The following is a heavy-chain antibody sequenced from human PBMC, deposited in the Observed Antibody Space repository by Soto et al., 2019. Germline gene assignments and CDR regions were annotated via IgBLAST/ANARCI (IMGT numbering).Heavy chain of an antibody. V-gene: IGHV3-74*01. CDR3: ARGANGYYYFDY. J-gene: IGHJ4*02. CDR1: GFSLSDYW. D-gene: IGHD5-18*01. Sequence: EVQLVESGGGLVQPGGSLRLSCAASGFSLSDYWMHWVRQAPGEGLVWLSRITRDGSSTNYADSVKGRFTISRDNAKNTLYLQLNSLRGEDTAVYCCARGANGYYYFDYWGQGTLGTVSS. CDR2: ITRDGSST.